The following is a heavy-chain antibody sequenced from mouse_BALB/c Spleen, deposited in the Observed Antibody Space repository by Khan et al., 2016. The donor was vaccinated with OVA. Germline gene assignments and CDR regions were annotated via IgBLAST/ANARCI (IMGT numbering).Heavy chain of an antibody. CDR2: IDPANGNT. CDR3: ATYYYGSSRYFGY. Sequence: VQLQQSGAELVKPGASVKLSCTASGFNIKDTYMHWVKQRPEQGLEWIGRIDPANGNTKYDPKFQGKATITADTSSNTAYLQLSSLTSEDTAVYYCATYYYGSSRYFGYWGQGTTLTVSS. J-gene: IGHJ2*01. CDR1: GFNIKDTY. D-gene: IGHD1-1*01. V-gene: IGHV14-3*02.